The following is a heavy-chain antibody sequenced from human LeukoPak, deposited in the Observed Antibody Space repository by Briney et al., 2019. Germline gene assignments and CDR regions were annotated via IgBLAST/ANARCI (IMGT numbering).Heavy chain of an antibody. D-gene: IGHD2-15*01. Sequence: PGGSLRLSCAASGFTVSSNYMSWVRQAPGKGLEWVSVIYSGGSTYYADSVKGRFTISRDSSKNTLYLQMNSLRAEDTAVYYCAKDFCSGGSCYSLNYWGQGTLVTVSS. CDR3: AKDFCSGGSCYSLNY. CDR2: IYSGGST. CDR1: GFTVSSNY. J-gene: IGHJ4*02. V-gene: IGHV3-53*05.